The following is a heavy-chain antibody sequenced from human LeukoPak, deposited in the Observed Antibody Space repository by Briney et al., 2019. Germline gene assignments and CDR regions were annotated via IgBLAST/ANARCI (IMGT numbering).Heavy chain of an antibody. CDR2: INPNSGGT. Sequence: ASVKVSCKASGYTFTDYFMHWVRQAPGQGLEWMGWINPNSGGTNYAQKFQGRVTMTRDTSTSTAYMELSRLRSDDTAVYYCARDLVGYCTNGVCRDYWGQGTLVTVSS. J-gene: IGHJ4*02. CDR3: ARDLVGYCTNGVCRDY. D-gene: IGHD2-8*01. V-gene: IGHV1-2*02. CDR1: GYTFTDYF.